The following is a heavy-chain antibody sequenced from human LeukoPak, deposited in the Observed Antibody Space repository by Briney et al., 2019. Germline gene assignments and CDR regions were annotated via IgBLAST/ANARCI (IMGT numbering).Heavy chain of an antibody. CDR3: VRGSSGIAVRRHAWAWFDP. Sequence: GGSQSLLCAASGLTFSTYSMNWVRHAPGNGLEWLANIKPDGSEEYYVDFVKGRFTIFRDNAKNSLYLYMNSLREEDTAVYYCVRGSSGIAVRRHAWAWFDPWGQGTLVTVSS. D-gene: IGHD3-10*01. CDR1: GLTFSTYS. J-gene: IGHJ5*02. CDR2: IKPDGSEE. V-gene: IGHV3-7*03.